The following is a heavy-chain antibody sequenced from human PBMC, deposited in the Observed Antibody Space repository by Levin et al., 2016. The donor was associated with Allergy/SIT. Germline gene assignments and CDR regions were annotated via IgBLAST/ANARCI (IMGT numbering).Heavy chain of an antibody. V-gene: IGHV4-59*01. Sequence: WIRQPPGKGLEWIGYIYYSGSTNYNPSLKSRVTISVDTSKNQFSLKVSSVTAADTAVYYCTRDLVGSTFYAFDIWGQGTMVTVSS. CDR3: TRDLVGSTFYAFDI. J-gene: IGHJ3*02. CDR2: IYYSGST. D-gene: IGHD1-26*01.